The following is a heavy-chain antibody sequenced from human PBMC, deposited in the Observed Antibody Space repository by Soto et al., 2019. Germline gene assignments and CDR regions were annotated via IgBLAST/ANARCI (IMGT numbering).Heavy chain of an antibody. V-gene: IGHV1-8*01. D-gene: IGHD6-13*01. Sequence: ASVKVSCKASGYTFTSYDINWVRQATGQGLEWMGWMNPNSGNTGYAQKFQGRVTMTRDPSMSTAYMELSSLRSEDTAVYYCTRGSNVAAVIDYWGQGTLVTVS. CDR3: TRGSNVAAVIDY. CDR1: GYTFTSYD. CDR2: MNPNSGNT. J-gene: IGHJ4*02.